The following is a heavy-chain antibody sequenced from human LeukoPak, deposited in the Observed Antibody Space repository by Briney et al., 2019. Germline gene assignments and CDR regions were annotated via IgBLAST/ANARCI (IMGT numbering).Heavy chain of an antibody. D-gene: IGHD4-23*01. CDR3: AKDRGKAPYYFDY. CDR1: GFTFSSYG. Sequence: GGSLRLSCAASGFTFSSYGMHWVRQAPGNGLEWVAFIRYDGSNKYYADSVKGRFTISRDNSKNTLYLQMNSLRAEDTAVYYCAKDRGKAPYYFDYWGQGTLVTVSS. J-gene: IGHJ4*02. CDR2: IRYDGSNK. V-gene: IGHV3-30*02.